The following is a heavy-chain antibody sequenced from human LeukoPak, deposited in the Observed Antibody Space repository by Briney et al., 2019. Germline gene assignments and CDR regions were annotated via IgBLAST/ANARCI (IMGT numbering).Heavy chain of an antibody. V-gene: IGHV3-23*01. Sequence: GGSLRLSCAASGFTFSSYAMSWVRQAPGKELELVSGISGSGGTTYYADSVKGRLTISRDNSKNTLYLQLNSLRAEDTAIYYCAKDLTYYYDSTGYYFDYWGQGTLVTVSS. CDR2: ISGSGGTT. D-gene: IGHD3-22*01. J-gene: IGHJ4*02. CDR3: AKDLTYYYDSTGYYFDY. CDR1: GFTFSSYA.